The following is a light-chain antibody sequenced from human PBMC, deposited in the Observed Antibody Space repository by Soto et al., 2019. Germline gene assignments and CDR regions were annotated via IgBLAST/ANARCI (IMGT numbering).Light chain of an antibody. V-gene: IGKV1-27*01. J-gene: IGKJ1*01. CDR2: AAS. CDR3: QQSYTTPRT. Sequence: DIQMTQSPSSLSASVGDRVTITCRASQGIANYLAWYQQKPGKVPKLLIYAASTLEPGVPSRFSGSGFGTDFTLSISSLQPEDFATYYCQQSYTTPRTFGQGTRVEIK. CDR1: QGIANY.